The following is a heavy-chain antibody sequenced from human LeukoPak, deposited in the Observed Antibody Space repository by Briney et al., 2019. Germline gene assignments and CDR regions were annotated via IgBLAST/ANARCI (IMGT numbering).Heavy chain of an antibody. J-gene: IGHJ6*04. V-gene: IGHV3-74*01. CDR2: INTDGSST. D-gene: IGHD4-23*01. CDR1: GFTFSSYA. Sequence: GRSLRLSCAASGFTFSSYAMHWVRHAPGKGLVWVSRINTDGSSTSYADSVKGRFTISRDNAKNTLYLQMNSLRAEDTAVYYCAREAGTVAHLDVWGKGTTVTVSS. CDR3: AREAGTVAHLDV.